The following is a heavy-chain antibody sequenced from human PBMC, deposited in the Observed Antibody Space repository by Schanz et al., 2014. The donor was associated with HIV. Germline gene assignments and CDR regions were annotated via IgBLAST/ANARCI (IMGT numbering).Heavy chain of an antibody. D-gene: IGHD2-15*01. J-gene: IGHJ6*02. V-gene: IGHV4-4*07. CDR2: IYTSGST. CDR1: GGSIRNYY. CDR3: GRYDSPVVDV. Sequence: QVQLQESGPGLVKPSETLSLTCTVSGGSIRNYYWSWIRQPAGKGLEWIGRIYTSGSTNYNPSLKRRVTMSVDTSKTQFSLKLSSVTAADTAVYYCGRYDSPVVDVWGQGTTVIVSS.